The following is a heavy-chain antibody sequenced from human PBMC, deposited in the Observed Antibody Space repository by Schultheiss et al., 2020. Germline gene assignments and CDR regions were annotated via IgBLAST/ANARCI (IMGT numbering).Heavy chain of an antibody. CDR3: ARVEERGVRWNWFDP. Sequence: SETLSLTCTVSGGSISSGGYYWSWIRQHPGKGLEWIGYIYYSGSTYYNPSLKSRVTISVDTSKNQFSLKLSSVTAADTAVYYCARVEERGVRWNWFDPWGQGTLVTVSA. D-gene: IGHD3-10*01. CDR1: GGSISSGGYY. CDR2: IYYSGST. V-gene: IGHV4-31*03. J-gene: IGHJ5*02.